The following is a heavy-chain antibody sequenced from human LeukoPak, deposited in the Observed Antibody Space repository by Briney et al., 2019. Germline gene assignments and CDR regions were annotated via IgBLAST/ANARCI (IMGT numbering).Heavy chain of an antibody. V-gene: IGHV3-23*01. CDR3: AKDFYYDTSGYYDL. CDR2: ITGSGRDT. J-gene: IGHJ4*02. CDR1: GFTFRSYA. Sequence: TGGSLRLSCAASGFTFRSYAMSWVRQAPGKGLEWVSGITGSGRDTYYADSVEGRFTISRDNSKNTLYLQMNSLRAEDTAVYYCAKDFYYDTSGYYDLWGQGTLVTVSS. D-gene: IGHD3-22*01.